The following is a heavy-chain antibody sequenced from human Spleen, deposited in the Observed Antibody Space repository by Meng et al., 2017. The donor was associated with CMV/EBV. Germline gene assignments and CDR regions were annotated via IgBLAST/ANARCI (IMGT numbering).Heavy chain of an antibody. CDR2: INPNSGGT. V-gene: IGHV1-2*02. Sequence: ASVKVSCKASGYTSTSYYMHCLRQAPGQGLEWMGWINPNSGGTNYAQKFQCRVTMTRDTSISTAYMELSRLRSDDTAVYYCARERLVFMDIVVVPAAIRGDRMDFDLWGRGTLVTVSS. CDR3: ARERLVFMDIVVVPAAIRGDRMDFDL. CDR1: GYTSTSYY. J-gene: IGHJ2*01. D-gene: IGHD2-2*02.